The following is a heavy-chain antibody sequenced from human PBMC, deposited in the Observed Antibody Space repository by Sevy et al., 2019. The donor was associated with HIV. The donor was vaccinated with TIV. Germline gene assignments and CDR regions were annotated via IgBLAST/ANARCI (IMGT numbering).Heavy chain of an antibody. D-gene: IGHD6-13*01. Sequence: GGSLRLSCAASGFTFSSYWMSWIRQAPGKGLEWVSYICSSGSTIYYADSVKGRFTISRDKAKNSLYLQMNSLRAEDTAVYYRARGIAGPNPQFDYWGQGTLVTVSS. CDR3: ARGIAGPNPQFDY. J-gene: IGHJ4*02. CDR1: GFTFSSYW. CDR2: ICSSGSTI. V-gene: IGHV3-11*01.